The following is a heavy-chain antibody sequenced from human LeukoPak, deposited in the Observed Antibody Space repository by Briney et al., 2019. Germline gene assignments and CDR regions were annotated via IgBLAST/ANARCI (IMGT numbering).Heavy chain of an antibody. CDR3: ATGGRYYHDH. CDR1: GFTFRTYG. V-gene: IGHV3-33*01. D-gene: IGHD3-22*01. CDR2: AYDDGSNL. Sequence: PGGSLRLSCIASGFTFRTYGTHWVRQLPGQGLEWVAVAYDDGSNLYYADSVKGRFTISKDNSRNTVYLQMNSLRAEDTAVYSCATGGRYYHDHWGQGTLVTVSS. J-gene: IGHJ4*02.